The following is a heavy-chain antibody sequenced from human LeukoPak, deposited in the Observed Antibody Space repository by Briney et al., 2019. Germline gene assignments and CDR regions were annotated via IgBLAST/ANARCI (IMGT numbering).Heavy chain of an antibody. CDR2: ISWNSGSI. V-gene: IGHV3-9*01. CDR3: AKGNGRSGYDLPALFDY. Sequence: GGSLRLSCAASGFTFDDYAMHWVRQAPGKGLEWVSGISWNSGSIGYADSVKGRFTISRDNAKNSLYLQMNSLRAEDTALYYCAKGNGRSGYDLPALFDYWGQGTLVTVSS. J-gene: IGHJ4*02. D-gene: IGHD5-12*01. CDR1: GFTFDDYA.